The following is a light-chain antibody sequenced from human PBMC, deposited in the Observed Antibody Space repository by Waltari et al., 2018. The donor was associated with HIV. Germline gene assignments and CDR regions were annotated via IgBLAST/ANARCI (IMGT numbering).Light chain of an antibody. Sequence: EVVMTQSPATLYVSPGERATLSCRASQSVSNILAWYQQKPGQSPRLLIYGASTRATGIPARFSGSVSGTEFTLTISSLQSEDFADYHCQQYNKWPLTFGGGTKVEIK. CDR3: QQYNKWPLT. CDR2: GAS. V-gene: IGKV3-15*01. J-gene: IGKJ4*01. CDR1: QSVSNI.